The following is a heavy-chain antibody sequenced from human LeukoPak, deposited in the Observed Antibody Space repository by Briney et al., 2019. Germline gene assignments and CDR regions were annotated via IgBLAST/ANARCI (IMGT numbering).Heavy chain of an antibody. CDR1: GFTFSSYS. CDR2: ISSSSSTI. D-gene: IGHD2-15*01. Sequence: GGSLRLSCAASGFTFSSYSMNWVRQAPGKGLEWVSYISSSSSTIYYADSVKGRFTISRDNSKNTLYLQMNSLRAEDTAVYYCARDPQTYCSGGSCYSLDYWGQGTLVTVSS. J-gene: IGHJ4*02. CDR3: ARDPQTYCSGGSCYSLDY. V-gene: IGHV3-48*01.